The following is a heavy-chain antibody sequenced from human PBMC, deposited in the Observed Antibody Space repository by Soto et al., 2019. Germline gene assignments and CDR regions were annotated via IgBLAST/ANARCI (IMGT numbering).Heavy chain of an antibody. Sequence: SETLSLTCKVSGDSVTTGSYSWSWIRQPPGKGLEWIGYIYHSGSTYYNPSLKSRVTISVDRSKNQFSLKLSSVTAADTAVYYCAGQYSSSSDEGYYFDYWGQGTLVTVS. V-gene: IGHV4-30-2*01. CDR2: IYHSGST. D-gene: IGHD6-6*01. J-gene: IGHJ4*02. CDR1: GDSVTTGSYS. CDR3: AGQYSSSSDEGYYFDY.